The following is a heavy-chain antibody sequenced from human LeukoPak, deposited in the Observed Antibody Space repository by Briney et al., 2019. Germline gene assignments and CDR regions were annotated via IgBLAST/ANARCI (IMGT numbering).Heavy chain of an antibody. CDR3: TREEPEYNSGWSMDV. J-gene: IGHJ6*02. CDR2: VYYSGST. Sequence: SETLSLTCVVSGDSINNNKWWRWVREPPGKGLEGIGDVYYSGSTNYNPSLKSRVTMSVDKSKNQFFMKLNSVTAADTAVYYCTREEPEYNSGWSMDVWGQGTTVTVSS. D-gene: IGHD6-19*01. CDR1: GDSINNNKW. V-gene: IGHV4/OR15-8*01.